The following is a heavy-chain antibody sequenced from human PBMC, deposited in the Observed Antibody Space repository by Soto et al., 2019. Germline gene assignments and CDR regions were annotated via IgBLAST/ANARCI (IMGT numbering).Heavy chain of an antibody. J-gene: IGHJ6*02. D-gene: IGHD6-19*01. CDR1: VDAITSSSVC. CDR3: ASLDGTSADSSYCMHA. V-gene: IGHV4-39*01. CDR2: ICYSGST. Sequence: WXKLSLPWTVSVDAITSSSVCWGWIRQPPGKGLEWIGTICYSGSTYYNPSLQSRVTMSVDTSKNQFSLKLSSVTAADTGVYYFASLDGTSADSSYCMHAWGRGTTHTVSS.